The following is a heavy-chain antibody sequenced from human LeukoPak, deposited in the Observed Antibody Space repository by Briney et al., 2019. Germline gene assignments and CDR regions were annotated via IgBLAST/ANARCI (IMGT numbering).Heavy chain of an antibody. CDR3: ARDLEKV. D-gene: IGHD1-1*01. J-gene: IGHJ4*02. V-gene: IGHV3-30-3*01. Sequence: PGRSLRLSCAASGFTFSSYAMHWVRQAPGKGLEWVAVISYDGSNKYYADSVKGRFTISRDNSKNMLYLQMNSLRAEDTAVYYCARDLEKVWGQGTLVTVSS. CDR2: ISYDGSNK. CDR1: GFTFSSYA.